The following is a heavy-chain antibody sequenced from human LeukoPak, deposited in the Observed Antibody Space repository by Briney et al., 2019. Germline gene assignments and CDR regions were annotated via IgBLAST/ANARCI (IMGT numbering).Heavy chain of an antibody. CDR2: INSDGSET. CDR1: GFAFSSFW. D-gene: IGHD4-17*01. J-gene: IGHJ3*02. CDR3: ARDPNGDYIGAFDM. Sequence: PGGSLRLSCAASGFAFSSFWIYWVRHAPGKGLVWVSRINSDGSETIYADSVKGRFTISRDNSKYTLFLQMNSLRAEDTAVYYCARDPNGDYIGAFDMWGPGTMVTVSS. V-gene: IGHV3-74*01.